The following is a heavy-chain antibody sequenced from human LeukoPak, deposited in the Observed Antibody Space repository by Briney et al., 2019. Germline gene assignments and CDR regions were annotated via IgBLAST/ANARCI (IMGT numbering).Heavy chain of an antibody. CDR1: GFTFNKSW. D-gene: IGHD7-27*01. CDR2: IKEDGTQK. Sequence: PGGSLRLSCAASGFTFNKSWMSWVRQAPGKGPEWVANIKEDGTQKYYVDSVRGRFTISRDNAENSLYLQMNSLRDEDTAVYYCAKTGERGYWGRGTLVTVSS. J-gene: IGHJ4*02. V-gene: IGHV3-7*01. CDR3: AKTGERGY.